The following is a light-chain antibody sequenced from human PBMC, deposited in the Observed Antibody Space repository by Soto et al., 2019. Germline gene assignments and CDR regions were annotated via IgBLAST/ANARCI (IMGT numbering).Light chain of an antibody. CDR2: GAT. Sequence: EIVLTQSPGPLSLSPGERATLSCRSSQSVSSSHLAWYQQNPGQAPRLLIYGATSRATGIPDRFSGSGSGTDFTLTISRLEPEDVAVYYCQQYGTSAGTLGQGTKVDI. V-gene: IGKV3-20*01. CDR1: QSVSSSH. J-gene: IGKJ1*01. CDR3: QQYGTSAGT.